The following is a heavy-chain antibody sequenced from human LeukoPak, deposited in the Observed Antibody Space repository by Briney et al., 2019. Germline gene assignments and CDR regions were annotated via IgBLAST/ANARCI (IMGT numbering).Heavy chain of an antibody. CDR1: GFTVSSNY. J-gene: IGHJ4*02. CDR2: IYSGGST. D-gene: IGHD3-22*01. Sequence: GGSLRLSCAASGFTVSSNYMSWVRQAPGKGLEWVSVIYSGGSTYYEDSVKGRFTISRDNSKNTLYLQMNSLRAEDTAGYDGGGGGDYYDSRGYYSIPHYWGQGTLVTVSS. CDR3: GGGGDYYDSRGYYSIPHY. V-gene: IGHV3-53*01.